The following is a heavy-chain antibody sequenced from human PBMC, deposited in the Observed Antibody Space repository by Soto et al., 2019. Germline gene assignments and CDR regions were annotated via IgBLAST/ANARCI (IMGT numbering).Heavy chain of an antibody. Sequence: QVQLQESGPGLVKPSQTLSLTCTVSAGAISSGGYYWSWLSQHPGKGLEWIGYSYSSGSTYYTPSLKSRVTISVDTSKNRFSLQLSSVTAADTAVYYCARANYYDSSGPDDYWGQGTLVTVSS. D-gene: IGHD3-22*01. CDR3: ARANYYDSSGPDDY. V-gene: IGHV4-31*03. CDR2: SYSSGST. J-gene: IGHJ4*02. CDR1: AGAISSGGYY.